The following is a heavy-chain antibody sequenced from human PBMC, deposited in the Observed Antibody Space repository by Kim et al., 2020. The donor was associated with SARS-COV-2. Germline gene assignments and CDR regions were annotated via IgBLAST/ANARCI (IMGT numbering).Heavy chain of an antibody. CDR2: YN. D-gene: IGHD6-6*01. Sequence: YNDYAVSVKSRITINPDTSKNQFSLQLNSVTPEDTAVYYCARGPSRGFDPWGRGTLVTVSS. CDR3: ARGPSRGFDP. J-gene: IGHJ5*02. V-gene: IGHV6-1*01.